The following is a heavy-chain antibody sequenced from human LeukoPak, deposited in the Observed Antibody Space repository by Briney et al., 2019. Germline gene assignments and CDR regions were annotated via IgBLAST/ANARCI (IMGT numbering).Heavy chain of an antibody. D-gene: IGHD5-24*01. V-gene: IGHV4-4*02. J-gene: IGHJ3*02. CDR1: GGSISSTNW. CDR3: ARVGLQSYDAFDI. Sequence: PSETLSLTCAVSGGSISSTNWWSWVRQSPGKGLEWIGEIYHSGSTNYNPSLKSRVTISVGTSKNQFSLKLSSVTAADTAVYYCARVGLQSYDAFDIWGQGTMVTVSS. CDR2: IYHSGST.